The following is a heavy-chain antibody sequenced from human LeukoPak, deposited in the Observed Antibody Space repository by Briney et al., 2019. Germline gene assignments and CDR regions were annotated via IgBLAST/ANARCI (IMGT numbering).Heavy chain of an antibody. D-gene: IGHD3-10*02. V-gene: IGHV3-48*03. J-gene: IGHJ6*04. Sequence: PGGSLRLSCAASGFTFSSDAMNWVRQAPGKGLEWVSSISRSGSTKYYADSVKGRFTISRDNAKNSLFLQMNSLRAEDTAVYYCAELGITMIGGVWGKGTTVTISS. CDR1: GFTFSSDA. CDR2: ISRSGSTK. CDR3: AELGITMIGGV.